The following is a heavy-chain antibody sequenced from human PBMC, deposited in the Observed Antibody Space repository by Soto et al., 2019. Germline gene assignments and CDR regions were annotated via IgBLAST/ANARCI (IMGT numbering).Heavy chain of an antibody. V-gene: IGHV5-10-1*01. J-gene: IGHJ6*02. CDR1: GYIFTSYW. CDR2: IDPSDSYT. Sequence: GESLKISCKGSGYIFTSYWITWVRQMTGKGLEWMGRIDPSDSYTNYSPSFQGHVTISADKSISTAYLQWSGLKASDTAIYYCARGTLYDMDVWGPGTAVTVAS. CDR3: ARGTLYDMDV.